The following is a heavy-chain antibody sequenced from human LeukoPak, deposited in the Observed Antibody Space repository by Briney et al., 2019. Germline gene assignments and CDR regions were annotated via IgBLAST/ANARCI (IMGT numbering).Heavy chain of an antibody. CDR1: GFSLRSYA. D-gene: IGHD6-19*01. V-gene: IGHV3-64*02. Sequence: GGSLRLSCAASGFSLRSYAIHWVRKAPGKGLEYVSAMSHDGGTTYYADSVEGRFTVSRHNSRNMVYLQMGGLRAEDMAVYYCTRGSGPLYFDFWGQGTQVTVSS. CDR2: MSHDGGTT. J-gene: IGHJ4*02. CDR3: TRGSGPLYFDF.